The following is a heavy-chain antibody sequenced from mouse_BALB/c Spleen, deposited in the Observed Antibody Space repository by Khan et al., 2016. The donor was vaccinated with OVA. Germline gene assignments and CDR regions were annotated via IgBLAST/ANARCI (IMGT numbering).Heavy chain of an antibody. J-gene: IGHJ3*01. Sequence: QIQLVQSGPELKKPGETVKISCKASGYTFTDYSMHWVKQAPGKGLKWMGWINTETGEPTYADDFKGRFAFSLETSASTAYLQINNLKNEDTATYFCARGYYYGSAYWGQGTLVTVSA. D-gene: IGHD1-1*01. CDR3: ARGYYYGSAY. V-gene: IGHV9-2-1*01. CDR1: GYTFTDYS. CDR2: INTETGEP.